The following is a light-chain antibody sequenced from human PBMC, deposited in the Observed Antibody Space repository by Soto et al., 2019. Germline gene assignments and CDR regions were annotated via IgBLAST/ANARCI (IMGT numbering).Light chain of an antibody. CDR3: QVWDTSSDQYV. CDR1: NIGSKS. CDR2: DDI. J-gene: IGLJ1*01. Sequence: SYELTQPPSVSVAPGQTARITCGGNNIGSKSVHWYQQKPGQAPVLVVYDDIDRPSGIPERFSGSNSGNTATLTISRVEGGDEADFYCQVWDTSSDQYVFGTGTKVTVL. V-gene: IGLV3-21*02.